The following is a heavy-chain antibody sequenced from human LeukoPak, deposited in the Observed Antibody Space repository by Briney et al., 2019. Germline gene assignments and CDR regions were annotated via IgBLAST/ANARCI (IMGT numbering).Heavy chain of an antibody. J-gene: IGHJ3*02. CDR2: INSDGSTT. V-gene: IGHV3-74*01. Sequence: GGSLRLSCAASGFTFSSYWMHWVRQAPGKGLVWVSRINSDGSTTNYADSVKGRFTISRDNAKNSLYLQMNSLRAEDTAVYYCARDDYDSSGYYEGAFDIWGQGTMVTVSS. CDR1: GFTFSSYW. CDR3: ARDDYDSSGYYEGAFDI. D-gene: IGHD3-22*01.